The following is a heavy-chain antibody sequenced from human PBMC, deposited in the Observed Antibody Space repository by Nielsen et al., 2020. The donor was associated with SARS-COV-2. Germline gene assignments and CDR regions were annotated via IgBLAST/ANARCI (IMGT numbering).Heavy chain of an antibody. Sequence: GGSLRLSCAASGFLVSTKYMNWVRQAPGKGLEWVSVFYSGGTTLYADSVKGRFTISRDNSRNTLYLQMSSLRYDDTAVYYCVKPTGFNVVSLPNANRDDVWGQGTMVTVSS. J-gene: IGHJ3*01. CDR2: FYSGGTT. CDR3: VKPTGFNVVSLPNANRDDV. V-gene: IGHV3-53*05. D-gene: IGHD3-22*01. CDR1: GFLVSTKY.